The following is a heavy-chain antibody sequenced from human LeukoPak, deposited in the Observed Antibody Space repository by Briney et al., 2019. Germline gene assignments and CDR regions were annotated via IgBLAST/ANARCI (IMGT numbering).Heavy chain of an antibody. CDR3: ARDWGYCSGGSCYSNWFDP. CDR2: ISSSGSGK. J-gene: IGHJ5*02. Sequence: PGGSLRLSCTASGFNFSDYYMSWIRQAPGKGLEWVSYISSSGSGKYYADSVKGRFTISRDNAKNSLYLQMNSLGAEDTAVYYCARDWGYCSGGSCYSNWFDPWGQGTLVTVSS. D-gene: IGHD2-15*01. V-gene: IGHV3-11*01. CDR1: GFNFSDYY.